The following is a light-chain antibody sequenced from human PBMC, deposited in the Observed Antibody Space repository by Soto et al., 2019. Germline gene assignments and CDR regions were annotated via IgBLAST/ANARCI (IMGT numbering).Light chain of an antibody. CDR3: SSYTTSGTPV. V-gene: IGLV2-14*01. CDR1: SSDVGGYNY. Sequence: QSALTQPASVSGSPGQSITISCTGTSSDVGGYNYLSWYQQHPGKAPKVMIYEVSNRPSGVSNRFSCSKSGNTAALTMSGLQAEDEADYVCSSYTTSGTPVFGGGTKLTVL. J-gene: IGLJ3*02. CDR2: EVS.